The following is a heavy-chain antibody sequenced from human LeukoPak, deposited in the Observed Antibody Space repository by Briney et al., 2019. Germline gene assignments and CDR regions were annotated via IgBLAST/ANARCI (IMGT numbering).Heavy chain of an antibody. J-gene: IGHJ1*01. CDR3: ASDSYSPEYFQH. CDR2: INTDGSST. D-gene: IGHD2-15*01. V-gene: IGHV3-74*01. Sequence: PGGSLRLSCAASGFTFSTYWMHWVRQAPGKGLVWVSRINTDGSSTTYADSVKGRFTLSRDNARNTLFLQTNSLRAEDTAVYYCASDSYSPEYFQHWGQGTLVTVSS. CDR1: GFTFSTYW.